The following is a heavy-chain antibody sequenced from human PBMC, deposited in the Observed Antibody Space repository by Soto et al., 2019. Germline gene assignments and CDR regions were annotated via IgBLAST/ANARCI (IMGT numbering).Heavy chain of an antibody. D-gene: IGHD1-7*01. CDR1: GFTFSSYA. J-gene: IGHJ4*02. CDR3: AKGLTGTTEAFDY. CDR2: ISGSGGST. V-gene: IGHV3-23*01. Sequence: EVQLLESGGGLVQPGGSLRLSCAASGFTFSSYAMSWVRQAPGKGLEWVSAISGSGGSTYYADSVKGRFTISRDNSKNTLYLQMISLRAEDTAVYYCAKGLTGTTEAFDYWGQGTMVTVSS.